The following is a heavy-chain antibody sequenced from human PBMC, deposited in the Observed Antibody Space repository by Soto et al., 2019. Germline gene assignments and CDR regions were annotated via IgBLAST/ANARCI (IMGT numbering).Heavy chain of an antibody. CDR1: GFTFSDYY. Sequence: QVQLAESGGGLVKPGGSLRLSCAASGFTFSDYYMTWIRQAPGKGLEYISYISGSGTTKYHADSVKGRITISRDNAKNSLYLQMNSLRAEDTAVYYCARGGYSGYVIYWGQGTLVTVSS. J-gene: IGHJ4*02. D-gene: IGHD5-12*01. V-gene: IGHV3-11*01. CDR2: ISGSGTTK. CDR3: ARGGYSGYVIY.